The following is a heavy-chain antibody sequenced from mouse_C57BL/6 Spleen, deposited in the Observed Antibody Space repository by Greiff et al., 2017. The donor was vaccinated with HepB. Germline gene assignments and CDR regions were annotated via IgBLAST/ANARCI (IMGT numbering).Heavy chain of an antibody. CDR3: ARRASGTYRYFDY. CDR2: IYPGDGDT. D-gene: IGHD6-1*01. Sequence: VKLQESGPELVKPGASVKISCKASGYAFSSSWMNWVKQRPGKGLEWIGRIYPGDGDTNYNGKFKGKATLTADKSSSTAYMQLSSLTSEDSAVYFCARRASGTYRYFDYWGQGTTLTVSS. J-gene: IGHJ2*01. CDR1: GYAFSSSW. V-gene: IGHV1-82*01.